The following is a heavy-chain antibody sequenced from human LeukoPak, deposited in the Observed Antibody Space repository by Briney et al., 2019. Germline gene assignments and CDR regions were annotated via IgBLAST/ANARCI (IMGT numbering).Heavy chain of an antibody. V-gene: IGHV4-38-2*01. CDR1: GYSISSAYY. D-gene: IGHD3-10*01. CDR3: ARQHPPPRISLVRGVEY. J-gene: IGHJ4*02. Sequence: KTSETLSLTCAVSGYSISSAYYWGWIRQPPGKGLEWIGTIYHSGNTHYNPSLKSRVTISVDTSKNQFSLKVSSVTAADTAVYYCARQHPPPRISLVRGVEYWGQGTLVTVSS. CDR2: IYHSGNT.